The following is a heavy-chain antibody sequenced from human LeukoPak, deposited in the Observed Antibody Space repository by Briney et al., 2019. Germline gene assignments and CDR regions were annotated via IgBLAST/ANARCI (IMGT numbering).Heavy chain of an antibody. D-gene: IGHD6-19*01. CDR1: GYPFSTYG. Sequence: ASVKVSCKASGYPFSTYGITWVRQAPGQGLEWMGWINTANGNTDYAQKFQGRVTMTTDTSASTVYMELKSLRLDDTAVCYCARDPWHWLGPPLDLWGQGTLVTVSS. CDR3: ARDPWHWLGPPLDL. CDR2: INTANGNT. V-gene: IGHV1-18*01. J-gene: IGHJ5*02.